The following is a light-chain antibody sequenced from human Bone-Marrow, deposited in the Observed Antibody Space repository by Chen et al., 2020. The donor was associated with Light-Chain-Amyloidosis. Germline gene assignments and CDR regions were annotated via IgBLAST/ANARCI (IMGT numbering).Light chain of an antibody. CDR2: RAS. Sequence: EIVMTQSPATLSVSPGETAVLSCRASQSLSGNLAWYQQKPGQAPRLLIFRASSRATGIPARFSGTGYETEFTITISSLQSEDFAVYYCQQYNKWPPLTFGGGTKVEIK. V-gene: IGKV3-15*01. J-gene: IGKJ4*01. CDR3: QQYNKWPPLT. CDR1: QSLSGN.